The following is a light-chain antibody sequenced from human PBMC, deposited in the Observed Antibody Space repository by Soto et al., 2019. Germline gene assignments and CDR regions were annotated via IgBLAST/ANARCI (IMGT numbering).Light chain of an antibody. CDR3: QQSFSPPYT. V-gene: IGKV1-39*01. J-gene: IGKJ2*01. CDR1: QILSSR. CDR2: ETS. Sequence: IQMTQSPSSLSASVGDRVTITCRASQILSSRLTWYQQKPGEAPKLLIYETSSLHSGVPSRFSGSGSETDFTLTINSLQPEDFATYYCQQSFSPPYTFGQGTKLEIK.